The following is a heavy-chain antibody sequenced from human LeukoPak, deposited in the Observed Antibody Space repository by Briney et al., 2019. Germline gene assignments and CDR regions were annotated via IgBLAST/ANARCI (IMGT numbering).Heavy chain of an antibody. J-gene: IGHJ1*01. D-gene: IGHD4-17*01. Sequence: SETLSLTCAVYGGSFSGYYWSCIRQPPGKGLEWIGEINHSGSTNYNPSLKSRVTISVDTSRDQFSLKLSSVTAADTAVYYCARAAVTTSRFFQHWGQGTLVTVSS. CDR2: INHSGST. V-gene: IGHV4-34*01. CDR1: GGSFSGYY. CDR3: ARAAVTTSRFFQH.